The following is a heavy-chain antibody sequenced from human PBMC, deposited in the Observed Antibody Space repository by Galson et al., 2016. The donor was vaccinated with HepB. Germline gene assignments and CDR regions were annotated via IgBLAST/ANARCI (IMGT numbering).Heavy chain of an antibody. CDR1: GFSLSDYG. J-gene: IGHJ6*02. V-gene: IGHV3-11*01. Sequence: SLRLSCAASGFSLSDYGMSWIRQAPGKGLEWVSYISESDDITKYADSVKGRFTLSRDNAKNSLYPHMDSLRVGDTAVYYCARDHPASFGGPDGFHFYGMDVWGQGTTVTVSS. CDR2: ISESDDIT. CDR3: ARDHPASFGGPDGFHFYGMDV. D-gene: IGHD2-15*01.